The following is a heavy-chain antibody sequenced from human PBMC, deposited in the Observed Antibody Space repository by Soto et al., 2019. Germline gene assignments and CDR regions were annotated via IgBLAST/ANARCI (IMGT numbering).Heavy chain of an antibody. D-gene: IGHD6-25*01. J-gene: IGHJ5*02. Sequence: SETLSLTCTVSGGSISSSDFYWGWLRRTPGKGLEFIGGMYYSGTTYYNPSLKSRVTISVDTSKNQFTLKLISVTAADTAVYYCAVVDSTGNWFDPWGEGALVTVS. CDR1: GGSISSSDFY. CDR3: AVVDSTGNWFDP. CDR2: MYYSGTT. V-gene: IGHV4-39*01.